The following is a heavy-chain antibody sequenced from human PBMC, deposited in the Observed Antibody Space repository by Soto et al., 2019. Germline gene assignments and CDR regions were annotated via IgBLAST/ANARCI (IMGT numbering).Heavy chain of an antibody. CDR1: SGSIRSSNW. J-gene: IGHJ4*02. V-gene: IGHV4-4*02. Sequence: QVQLQESGPGLVKPSGTLSLTCAVSSGSIRSSNWWSWVRQPPGKGLEWIGRIYRSGSTNYNPSLRSRATISVDKPKNQFSLKLSSVTAADTAVYYFPVAVAGTDYYFDYWGQGTLVTVSS. CDR2: IYRSGST. CDR3: PVAVAGTDYYFDY. D-gene: IGHD6-19*01.